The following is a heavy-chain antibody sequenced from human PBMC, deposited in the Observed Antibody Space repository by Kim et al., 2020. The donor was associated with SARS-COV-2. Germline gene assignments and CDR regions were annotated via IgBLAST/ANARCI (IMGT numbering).Heavy chain of an antibody. CDR1: GFTFGDYA. D-gene: IGHD3-10*01. J-gene: IGHJ6*04. Sequence: GGSLRLSCTASGFTFGDYAMSWFRQAPGKGLEWVGFIRSKAFGGTTECAASVKGRFAISRDDSKSIAYLQMSSLKTEDTAVYYCTRDEVLSFSGSGSPPSSYGMDVWGEGTTVTVSS. V-gene: IGHV3-49*03. CDR2: IRSKAFGGTT. CDR3: TRDEVLSFSGSGSPPSSYGMDV.